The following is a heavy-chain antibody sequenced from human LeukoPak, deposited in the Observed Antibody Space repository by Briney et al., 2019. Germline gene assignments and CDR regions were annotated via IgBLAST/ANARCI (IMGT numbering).Heavy chain of an antibody. Sequence: GGSLKISCKGSGYSFTSYWIGWVRQMPGRGLEWMGIIYPDDSDTRYSPSFQGQVTISADKSISTAYLQWSSLKASDTAMYYCARHREGYCTGGNCYSGGDYWGQGTLVTVSS. V-gene: IGHV5-51*01. CDR3: ARHREGYCTGGNCYSGGDY. CDR2: IYPDDSDT. J-gene: IGHJ4*02. CDR1: GYSFTSYW. D-gene: IGHD2-15*01.